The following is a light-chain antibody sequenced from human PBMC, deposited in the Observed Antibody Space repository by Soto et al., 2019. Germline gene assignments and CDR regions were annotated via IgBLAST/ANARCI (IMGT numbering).Light chain of an antibody. Sequence: QSALTQPASVSGSPGQSITISCTGTSSDVGSYNLVSWYLQYPGKAPKLMIYEGSKRPSGVSHRFSGSKSGNTASPTISGLQAEDEADYYCCSYSPTATLVFGGGTKVTVL. CDR3: CSYSPTATLV. J-gene: IGLJ3*02. CDR1: SSDVGSYNL. CDR2: EGS. V-gene: IGLV2-23*01.